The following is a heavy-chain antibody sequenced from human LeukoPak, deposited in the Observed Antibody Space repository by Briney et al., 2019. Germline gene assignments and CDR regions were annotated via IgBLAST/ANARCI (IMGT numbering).Heavy chain of an antibody. CDR1: GFIFDDYA. J-gene: IGHJ4*02. V-gene: IGHV3-43D*03. D-gene: IGHD4-17*01. Sequence: GGSLRLSCAASGFIFDDYAMNWVRQAPGKGLEWVSLITWDGDSTYYADSVKGRFTISRDNSKNSLYLQMDSLRADDTALYYCAKDDGAIDYWGQGTLVTASS. CDR3: AKDDGAIDY. CDR2: ITWDGDST.